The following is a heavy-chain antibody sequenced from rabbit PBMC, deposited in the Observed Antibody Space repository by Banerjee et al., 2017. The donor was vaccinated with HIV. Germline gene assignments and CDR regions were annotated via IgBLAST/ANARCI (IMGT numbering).Heavy chain of an antibody. CDR2: IYAGDGST. CDR1: GFSFSSSYW. Sequence: QQQLEESGGGLVQPEGSLTLTCTASGFSFSSSYWICWVRQAPGKGLELIACIYAGDGSTYHASWVNGRFTISKTSSTTVTLQMTSLTAADTATYFCARGLIAGSNSDSFNLWGPGTLVTVS. J-gene: IGHJ4*01. V-gene: IGHV1S45*01. D-gene: IGHD4-2*01. CDR3: ARGLIAGSNSDSFNL.